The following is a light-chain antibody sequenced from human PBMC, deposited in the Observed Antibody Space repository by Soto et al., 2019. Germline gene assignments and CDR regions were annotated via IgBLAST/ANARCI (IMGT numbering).Light chain of an antibody. CDR3: PQSRSAPLT. CDR2: AAS. Sequence: DIQMTQSPSSLSASLGDRVTITCRASQSISSYLNWYQQKPGKAPNLLIYAASSLQSGVPSRFSGSGSGTDLTLTISSLQPEDFATYYCPQSRSAPLTFGAGTKVHI. V-gene: IGKV1-39*01. CDR1: QSISSY. J-gene: IGKJ4*01.